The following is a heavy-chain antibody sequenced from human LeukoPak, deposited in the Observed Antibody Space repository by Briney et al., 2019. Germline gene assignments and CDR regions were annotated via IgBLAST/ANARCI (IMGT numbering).Heavy chain of an antibody. CDR1: LGSFSGYY. CDR2: INHGGST. J-gene: IGHJ4*02. V-gene: IGHV4-34*01. D-gene: IGHD6-19*01. CDR3: ARGRGRSGWRQGDY. Sequence: SETLSLTCAVYLGSFSGYYWSWVRQPPGKGLEWIGEINHGGSTNYSPSLKSRVSISADTSKNHFSLRLSSVTAADTAVYYCARGRGRSGWRQGDYWGQGTLVTVPS.